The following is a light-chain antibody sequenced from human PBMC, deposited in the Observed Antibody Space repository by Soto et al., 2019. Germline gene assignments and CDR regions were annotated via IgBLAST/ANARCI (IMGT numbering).Light chain of an antibody. Sequence: IQLTQSPSSLSASVGDRVTITCRASQGINSFLAWYQQKPGKAPKLLIYAASTLQSGVPSRFSGSGSGTDFTLTISRLEPEDFAVYYCQQYGSSLWTFGQGTKVDIK. CDR2: AAS. V-gene: IGKV1-9*01. CDR3: QQYGSSLWT. J-gene: IGKJ1*01. CDR1: QGINSF.